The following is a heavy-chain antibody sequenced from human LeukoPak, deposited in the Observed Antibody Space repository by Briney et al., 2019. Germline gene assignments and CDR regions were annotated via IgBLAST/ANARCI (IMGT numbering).Heavy chain of an antibody. CDR3: ARHRGGLRYDALDI. Sequence: SETLSLTCTVSGGSISSYYWSWIRQPPGKGLEWIGYIYYSGSTNYNPSLKSRVTISVDTSKNQFSLKLSSVTAADTAVYYCARHRGGLRYDALDIWGQGTMVTVSS. J-gene: IGHJ3*02. D-gene: IGHD4-17*01. CDR2: IYYSGST. CDR1: GGSISSYY. V-gene: IGHV4-59*01.